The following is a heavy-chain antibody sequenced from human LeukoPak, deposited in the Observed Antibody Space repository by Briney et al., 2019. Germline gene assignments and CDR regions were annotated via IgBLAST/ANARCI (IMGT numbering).Heavy chain of an antibody. Sequence: SETLSLTCTVSGGSISSGYYWGWIRQPPGKGLEWIGNVYHSGAIYYTPSLKSRVTISVDTSKNQFSLTLNSVTAADTAVYYCSGRYGSGSHTEYYFEYWGQGALVTVSS. CDR2: VYHSGAI. CDR3: SGRYGSGSHTEYYFEY. V-gene: IGHV4-38-2*02. J-gene: IGHJ4*02. CDR1: GGSISSGYY. D-gene: IGHD3-10*01.